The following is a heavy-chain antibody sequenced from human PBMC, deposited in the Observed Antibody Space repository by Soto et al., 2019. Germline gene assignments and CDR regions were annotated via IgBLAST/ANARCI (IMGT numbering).Heavy chain of an antibody. V-gene: IGHV4-4*07. CDR3: VRGRSYSVYDF. D-gene: IGHD5-12*01. Sequence: NPSETLSLTCTVSGGSISGHSWIWIRQPAGKGLEWIGHIYPSGCTSYNPSLRSRVTMSLDTSSNQIFLNLTSVTAADTAVFYCVRGRSYSVYDFWGPGTLVTVSS. CDR2: IYPSGCT. CDR1: GGSISGHS. J-gene: IGHJ4*02.